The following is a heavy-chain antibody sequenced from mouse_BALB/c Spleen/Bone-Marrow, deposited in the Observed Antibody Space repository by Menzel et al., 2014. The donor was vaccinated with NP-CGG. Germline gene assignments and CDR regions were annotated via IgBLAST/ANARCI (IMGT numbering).Heavy chain of an antibody. J-gene: IGHJ3*01. D-gene: IGHD1-1*01. CDR3: ARMGYYGWLAY. CDR2: INPDSKTK. CDR1: GFDFRTYW. Sequence: EVQVVESGGGLVQPGGFLKLSCAASGFDFRTYWMSWVRQAPGKGLEWIREINPDSKTKNYAPSLKDKFIISRDNAKDTLYLQMSKVRSEDTALYYCARMGYYGWLAYWGQGTLVTVSA. V-gene: IGHV4-1*02.